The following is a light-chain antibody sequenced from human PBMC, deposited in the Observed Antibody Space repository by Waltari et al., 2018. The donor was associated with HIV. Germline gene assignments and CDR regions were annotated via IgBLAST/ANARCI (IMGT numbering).Light chain of an antibody. Sequence: EVVLTQSPDTLSLSPGERATLSCRASQSVNTALAWYQQKPGQAPRLLMSDASKRATGIAARFGGSGSGTDFTLTISSLEPEDFAVYYCQQHSTWPRTFGGGTKVELK. V-gene: IGKV3-11*01. CDR2: DAS. CDR1: QSVNTA. J-gene: IGKJ4*02. CDR3: QQHSTWPRT.